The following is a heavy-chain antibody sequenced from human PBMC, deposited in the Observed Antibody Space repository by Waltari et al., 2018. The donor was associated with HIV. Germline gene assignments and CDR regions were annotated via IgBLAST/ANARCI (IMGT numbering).Heavy chain of an antibody. CDR2: INHSGST. D-gene: IGHD5-12*01. V-gene: IGHV4-34*01. CDR3: ARTRLKVKKWLGSPTSATSGPMDV. J-gene: IGHJ6*02. CDR1: GGSFSGYY. Sequence: QVQLQQWGAGLLKPSETLSLTCAVYGGSFSGYYCSWIRQPPGKGLEWIGEINHSGSTNYNPALKSRVTISADTSRNQFSLKLNSVTAADTAVYYCARTRLKVKKWLGSPTSATSGPMDVWGQGTTVTVSS.